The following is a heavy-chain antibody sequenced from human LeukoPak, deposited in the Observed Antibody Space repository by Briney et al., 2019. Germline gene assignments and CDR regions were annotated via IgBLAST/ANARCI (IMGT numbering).Heavy chain of an antibody. V-gene: IGHV4-4*07. J-gene: IGHJ4*02. CDR3: ARLNSHLDPSCFDY. Sequence: ASETLSLTCTVSGGSISSYYWSWIRQPAGKGLEWIGRIYTSGSTNYNPSLKSRVTMSVDTSKNQFSLKLSSVTAADTAVYYCARLNSHLDPSCFDYWGQGTLVTVSS. D-gene: IGHD3/OR15-3a*01. CDR2: IYTSGST. CDR1: GGSISSYY.